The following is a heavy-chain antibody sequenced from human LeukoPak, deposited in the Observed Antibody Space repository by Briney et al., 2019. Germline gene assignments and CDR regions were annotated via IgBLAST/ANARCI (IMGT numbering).Heavy chain of an antibody. V-gene: IGHV3-21*01. CDR2: IRSSSSYI. CDR1: GFTFRSYS. Sequence: GGSLRLSCAASGFTFRSYSMNWVRQAPGTGLERVASIRSSSSYIYYADSVKGRFTISRDNAKNSLYLQMNSLRHEDAAVYYCARTGTTMGDYWGQGTLVTVS. D-gene: IGHD3-3*01. CDR3: ARTGTTMGDY. J-gene: IGHJ4*02.